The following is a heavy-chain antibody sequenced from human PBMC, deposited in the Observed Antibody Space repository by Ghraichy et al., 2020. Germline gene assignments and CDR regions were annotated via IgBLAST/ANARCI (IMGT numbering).Heavy chain of an antibody. D-gene: IGHD1-26*01. J-gene: IGHJ4*02. V-gene: IGHV3-23*01. Sequence: GESLNISCAASGFTFSTYAMSWVRRAPGKGLEWVSAITGSGGSTYYADSVKGRFTISRDNSKNTLYLQVNSLRAEDTAVYYCAKSLKVGATYSVSDYWGQGTLVTVSS. CDR1: GFTFSTYA. CDR3: AKSLKVGATYSVSDY. CDR2: ITGSGGST.